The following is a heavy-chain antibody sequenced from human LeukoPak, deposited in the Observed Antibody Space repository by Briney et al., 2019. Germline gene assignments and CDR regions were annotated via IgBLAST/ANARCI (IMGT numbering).Heavy chain of an antibody. CDR1: EFTFSTYW. V-gene: IGHV3-74*01. D-gene: IGHD4-23*01. CDR3: ASGYSSDYGGNVY. J-gene: IGHJ4*02. CDR2: INSDGSST. Sequence: HPGGSLRLSCAASEFTFSTYWMHWVRQAPGKGLVWVSRINSDGSSTNYADSVKGRFTISRDNAKNTLYLQMNSLSIEDTAVYYCASGYSSDYGGNVYWGRGTLVTVSS.